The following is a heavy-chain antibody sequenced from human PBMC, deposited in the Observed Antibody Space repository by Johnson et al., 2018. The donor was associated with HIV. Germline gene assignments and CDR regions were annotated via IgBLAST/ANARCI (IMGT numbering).Heavy chain of an antibody. J-gene: IGHJ3*02. CDR3: ARDKGYYYVSSGFRNAFDI. CDR1: GFTFDDYV. CDR2: ISYDGSNK. Sequence: QVQLVESGGGVVRPGGSLRLSCAASGFTFDDYVMSWVRQAPGKGLEWVAVISYDGSNKYYADSVKGRFTISRDNSKNTLYLQMNSLRAEDTAVYYCARDKGYYYVSSGFRNAFDIWGQVTMVTVSS. D-gene: IGHD3-22*01. V-gene: IGHV3-30-3*01.